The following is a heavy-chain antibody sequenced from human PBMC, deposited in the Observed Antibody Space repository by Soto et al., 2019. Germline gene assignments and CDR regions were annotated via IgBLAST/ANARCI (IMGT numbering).Heavy chain of an antibody. J-gene: IGHJ4*02. CDR1: GYSISSGYY. D-gene: IGHD3-22*01. CDR3: ARGRKDYYDSSGQGYYFDY. CDR2: IYHSGST. V-gene: IGHV4-38-2*01. Sequence: PSETLSLTCAVSGYSISSGYYWGWIRQPPGKGLEWIGSIYHSGSTYYNPSLKSRVTISVDTSKNQFSLKLSSVTAADTAVYYCARGRKDYYDSSGQGYYFDYWGQGTLVTVSS.